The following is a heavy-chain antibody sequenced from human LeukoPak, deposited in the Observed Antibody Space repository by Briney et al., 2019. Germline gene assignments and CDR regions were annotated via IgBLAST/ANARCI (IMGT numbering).Heavy chain of an antibody. CDR2: IIGKANSYAT. V-gene: IGHV3-73*01. J-gene: IGHJ6*02. CDR1: GFTFSGSA. D-gene: IGHD6-19*01. Sequence: PGGSLRLSCAASGFTFSGSAMHWVRQASGKGLEWIGRIIGKANSYATAYAASLKGRFTISRDDSQNTAYLQMNSLKTEDTAVYYCTTVAGDYYYYGMDVWGQGTTVTVSS. CDR3: TTVAGDYYYYGMDV.